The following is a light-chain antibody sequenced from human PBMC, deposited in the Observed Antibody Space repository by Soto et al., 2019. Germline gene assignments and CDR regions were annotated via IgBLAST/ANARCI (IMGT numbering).Light chain of an antibody. J-gene: IGLJ3*02. V-gene: IGLV4-69*01. Sequence: QLVLTQSPSASASLGASVKLTCTLSSGHSSYAIAWHPQQPEKGPRYLMKLNSDGSHSKGDGIPARFSGSSSGAERYLTITSLQSEDEADYYCQTWGTGIHPWVFGGGTQLTVL. CDR1: SGHSSYA. CDR3: QTWGTGIHPWV. CDR2: LNSDGSH.